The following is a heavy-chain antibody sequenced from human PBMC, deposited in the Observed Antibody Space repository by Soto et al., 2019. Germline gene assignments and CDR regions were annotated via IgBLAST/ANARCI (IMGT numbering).Heavy chain of an antibody. CDR1: GGSFSGYY. V-gene: IGHV4-34*01. CDR2: INHSGST. J-gene: IGHJ6*02. D-gene: IGHD1-20*01. Sequence: PSETLSLTCAVYGGSFSGYYWSWIRQPPGKGLEWIGEINHSGSTNYNPSLKSRVTISVDTSKNQFSLKLSYVTAADKAVYYCARGNNWNARGYYYYGMDVWGQGTTVTVSS. CDR3: ARGNNWNARGYYYYGMDV.